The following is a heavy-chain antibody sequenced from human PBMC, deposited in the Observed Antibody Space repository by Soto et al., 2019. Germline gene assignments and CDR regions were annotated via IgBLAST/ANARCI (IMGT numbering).Heavy chain of an antibody. CDR1: GYTFINYD. J-gene: IGHJ5*02. CDR2: MNPDSGNT. V-gene: IGHV1-8*01. D-gene: IGHD2-8*01. Sequence: SVKVSCKASGYTFINYDINWVRQAPGQGLEWVGWMNPDSGNTGYAQNFQGRVTMTGNTPISSVYMELSSLTSEDTAVYYCARRRGSNGWFDLWGQGPLVTVSS. CDR3: ARRRGSNGWFDL.